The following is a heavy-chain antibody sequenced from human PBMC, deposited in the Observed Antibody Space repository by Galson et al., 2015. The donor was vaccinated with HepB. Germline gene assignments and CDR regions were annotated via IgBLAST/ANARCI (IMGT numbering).Heavy chain of an antibody. CDR2: ISPILGIP. CDR1: GDSFSIYA. J-gene: IGHJ4*02. CDR3: N. V-gene: IGHV1-69*10. D-gene: IGHD1-26*01. Sequence: SVKVSCKASGDSFSIYAMSWVRQAPGQGLEWMGGISPILGIPNCAQKFQDRVTITADKSTGTAFMELSSLRSEGSGRFLENWGQGTLVTVSS.